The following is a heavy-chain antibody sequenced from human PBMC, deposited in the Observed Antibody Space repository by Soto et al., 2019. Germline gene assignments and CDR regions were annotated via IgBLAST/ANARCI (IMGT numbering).Heavy chain of an antibody. CDR3: GPRYIYGAFGY. CDR2: ISYDGSNK. Sequence: WGTLRLSWAASGFTFSSYGMHWARQAPGKGLEWVAVISYDGSNKYYADSVKGRFTISRDNSKNTLYMQMNSLSTEYTAVYYSGPRYIYGAFGYWDQGSRVTICS. CDR1: GFTFSSYG. V-gene: IGHV3-30*03. J-gene: IGHJ4*01. D-gene: IGHD5-18*01.